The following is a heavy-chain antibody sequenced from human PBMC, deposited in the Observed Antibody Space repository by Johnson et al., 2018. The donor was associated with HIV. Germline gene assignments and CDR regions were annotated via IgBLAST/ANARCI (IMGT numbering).Heavy chain of an antibody. CDR3: ARLNDYLWGQRGAFDI. CDR1: GFTFSSYW. D-gene: IGHD3-16*01. CDR2: INSDGSGT. V-gene: IGHV3-74*02. Sequence: MLLVESGGGLVQPGRSLRLSCAASGFTFSSYWMHWVRQAPGKGLVWVSRINSDGSGTSHADSVKDRFTISRDNAKNSLYLEMNGLRPEDTALYYCARLNDYLWGQRGAFDIWGRGTMVSVSS. J-gene: IGHJ3*02.